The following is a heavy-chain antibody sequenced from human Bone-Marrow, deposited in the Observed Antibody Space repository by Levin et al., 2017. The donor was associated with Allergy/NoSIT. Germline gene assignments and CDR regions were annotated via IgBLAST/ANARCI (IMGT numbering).Heavy chain of an antibody. CDR1: GSSFSSYW. CDR3: ATAKTELATPFDY. CDR2: IYPGDSDT. D-gene: IGHD6-13*01. J-gene: IGHJ4*02. Sequence: GESLKISCQGSGSSFSSYWIGWVRQMPGKGLEWMGIIYPGDSDTRYSPSFQGQVTMSADKSTTPAYLQWSSLKASDSAIYYCATAKTELATPFDYWGQGTLVTVSS. V-gene: IGHV5-51*01.